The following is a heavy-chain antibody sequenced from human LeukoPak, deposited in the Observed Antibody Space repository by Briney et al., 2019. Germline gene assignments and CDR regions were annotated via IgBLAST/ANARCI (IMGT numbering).Heavy chain of an antibody. CDR3: ARGGWELLGYYYFDY. J-gene: IGHJ4*02. CDR2: ISAYNGNT. D-gene: IGHD1-26*01. Sequence: ASVKVSCKASGYTFTSYGISWVRQAPGQGLEWMGWISAYNGNTNYAQKLQGRVTMTTDTSTSTAYMELRSLRPDDTAVYYCARGGWELLGYYYFDYWGQGTLVTVSS. CDR1: GYTFTSYG. V-gene: IGHV1-18*01.